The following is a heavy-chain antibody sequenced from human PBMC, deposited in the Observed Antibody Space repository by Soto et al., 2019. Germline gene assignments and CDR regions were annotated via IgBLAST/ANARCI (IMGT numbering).Heavy chain of an antibody. V-gene: IGHV3-15*01. Sequence: PVGSLRLSCAASGFTFSNAWMSWVRQAPGKGLEWVGRIKSKTDGGTTDYAAPVKGRFTISRDDSKNTLYLQMNSLKTEDTAVYYCTTDGLQWELLGRVYWGQGTLVTVSS. CDR1: GFTFSNAW. J-gene: IGHJ4*02. D-gene: IGHD1-26*01. CDR2: IKSKTDGGTT. CDR3: TTDGLQWELLGRVY.